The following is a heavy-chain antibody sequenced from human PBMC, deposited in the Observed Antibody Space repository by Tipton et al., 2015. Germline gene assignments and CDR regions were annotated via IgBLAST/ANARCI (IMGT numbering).Heavy chain of an antibody. CDR3: ARENGSGYLGY. D-gene: IGHD3-22*01. CDR2: IYSSGDT. V-gene: IGHV4-59*01. J-gene: IGHJ4*02. Sequence: TLSLTCTVSGGSISSFYWSWIRQPPGKGLEWIGYIYSSGDTNYNPSLKSRVTISVDTSKNHFSLKLSSVTAADTAVYYCARENGSGYLGYWGQGTLVTVSS. CDR1: GGSISSFY.